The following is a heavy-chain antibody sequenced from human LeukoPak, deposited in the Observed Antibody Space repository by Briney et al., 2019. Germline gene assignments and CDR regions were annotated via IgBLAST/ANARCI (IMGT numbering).Heavy chain of an antibody. J-gene: IGHJ4*02. V-gene: IGHV4-38-2*02. Sequence: PSETLSLTCTVSGYSISSGYYWGWIRQPPGKGLEWIGSIYHSGSTYYNPSLKSRVTISVDTSKNHFSLKLSSVTAADTAVYYCARSGYCTNGVCYRDFDYWGQGTLVTVSS. CDR3: ARSGYCTNGVCYRDFDY. D-gene: IGHD2-8*01. CDR1: GYSISSGYY. CDR2: IYHSGST.